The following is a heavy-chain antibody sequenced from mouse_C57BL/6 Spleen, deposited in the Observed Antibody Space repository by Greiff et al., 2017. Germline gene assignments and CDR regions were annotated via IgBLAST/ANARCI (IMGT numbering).Heavy chain of an antibody. J-gene: IGHJ3*01. CDR3: ARSYGNPWFAY. Sequence: VQLQQPGAELVRPGSSVKLSCKASGYTFTSYWMHWVKQRPIQGLEWIGNIDPSDSETHYNQKFKDKATLTVDKSSSTAYMQLSSLTSEDSAVYYCARSYGNPWFAYWGQGTLVTVSA. V-gene: IGHV1-52*01. CDR2: IDPSDSET. CDR1: GYTFTSYW. D-gene: IGHD2-1*01.